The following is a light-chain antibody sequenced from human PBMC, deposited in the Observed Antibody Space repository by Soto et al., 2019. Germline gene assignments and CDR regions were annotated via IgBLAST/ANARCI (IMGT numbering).Light chain of an antibody. CDR3: CSYSGSSTLL. V-gene: IGLV2-23*01. CDR2: EGS. J-gene: IGLJ2*01. Sequence: QSALTQPASVSGSPGQSITISCTGTSSDVGSYNLVSWYQQHPGKAPKLMIYEGSKRPSGFSNRFSGSKSGNTASLTISGLMAEDEADYYCCSYSGSSTLLFGGGTKLTVL. CDR1: SSDVGSYNL.